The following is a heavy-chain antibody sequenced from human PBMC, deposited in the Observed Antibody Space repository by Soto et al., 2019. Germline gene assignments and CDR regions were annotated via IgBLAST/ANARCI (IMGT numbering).Heavy chain of an antibody. CDR1: GLTFSSYA. CDR3: AKIPSVVLVPSTLGGNNWFDP. Sequence: GGSLRLSCAASGLTFSSYAMNWVRQAPGKGLERVSVISGSGGSTYYADSVKGRFTISRDNSKNTLYLQMNSLRAEDTAVYFCAKIPSVVLVPSTLGGNNWFDPWGQGTLVTVSS. D-gene: IGHD2-15*01. CDR2: ISGSGGST. J-gene: IGHJ5*02. V-gene: IGHV3-23*01.